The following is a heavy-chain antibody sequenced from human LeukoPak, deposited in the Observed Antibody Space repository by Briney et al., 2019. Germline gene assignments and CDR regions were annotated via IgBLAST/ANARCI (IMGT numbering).Heavy chain of an antibody. D-gene: IGHD3-16*01. V-gene: IGHV4-59*08. CDR3: AAGGHDIGYHFDY. J-gene: IGHJ4*02. CDR1: GGSINSYY. CDR2: IYYSGIT. Sequence: SETLSLTCTVSGGSINSYYWSWIRQPPGKGLEWVGYIYYSGITNCNPSLQSRVTISVDTSKNQFSLKLSSVTAADTAVYYCAAGGHDIGYHFDYWGQGTLVTVSS.